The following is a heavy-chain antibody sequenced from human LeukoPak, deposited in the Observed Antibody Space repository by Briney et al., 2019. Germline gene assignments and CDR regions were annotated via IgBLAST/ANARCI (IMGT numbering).Heavy chain of an antibody. J-gene: IGHJ4*02. CDR2: IYHSGST. Sequence: PSETLSLTCAVSGGSISSGGYSWSWIRQPPGKGLEWIGYIYHSGSTYYNPSLKSRVTISVDRSKNQFSLKLSSVTAADTAVYYCARGSGNCGGDCYERLLDYWGQGTLVTVSS. CDR1: GGSISSGGYS. D-gene: IGHD2-21*02. CDR3: ARGSGNCGGDCYERLLDY. V-gene: IGHV4-30-2*01.